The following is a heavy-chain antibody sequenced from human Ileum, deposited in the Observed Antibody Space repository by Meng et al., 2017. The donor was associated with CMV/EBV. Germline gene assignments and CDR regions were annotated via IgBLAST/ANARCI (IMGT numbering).Heavy chain of an antibody. Sequence: ASVKVSCKASGYTFTGYYMHWVRQAPGQGLEWMGWINPNSGGTNYAQKFQGRVTMTRDTSISTAYMELSRLRSDDTAVYYCARATLAMTLPDYWGRGDLVTVSS. CDR3: ARATLAMTLPDY. J-gene: IGHJ4*02. CDR2: INPNSGGT. CDR1: GYTFTGYY. V-gene: IGHV1-2*02.